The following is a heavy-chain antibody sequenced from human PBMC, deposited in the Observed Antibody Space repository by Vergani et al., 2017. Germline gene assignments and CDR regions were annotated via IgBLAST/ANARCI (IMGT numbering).Heavy chain of an antibody. CDR3: ARDCRESGGSCYSGFDY. J-gene: IGHJ4*02. D-gene: IGHD2-15*01. Sequence: QVQLQESGPGLVKPSETLSLTCTVSGGSVSSGSYYWSWIRQPPGKGLEWIGYIYYSGSTNYNPSLKSRVTISVDTSKNQFSLKLSSVTAAATAVYYCARDCRESGGSCYSGFDYWGQGTLVTVSS. V-gene: IGHV4-61*01. CDR2: IYYSGST. CDR1: GGSVSSGSYY.